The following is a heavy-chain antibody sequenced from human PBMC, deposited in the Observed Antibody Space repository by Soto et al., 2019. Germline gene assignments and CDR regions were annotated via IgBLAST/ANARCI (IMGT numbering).Heavy chain of an antibody. Sequence: PGGSLRLSCAASGFTFRSYGMNWVRQAPGKGLEWISYISSSGTIYYAGSVKGRFTISRDNAKNSVYLQMNSLRDEDTAIYYCASEAMDFWGQGITLTVSS. CDR3: ASEAMDF. CDR1: GFTFRSYG. V-gene: IGHV3-48*02. CDR2: ISSSGTI. J-gene: IGHJ6*02.